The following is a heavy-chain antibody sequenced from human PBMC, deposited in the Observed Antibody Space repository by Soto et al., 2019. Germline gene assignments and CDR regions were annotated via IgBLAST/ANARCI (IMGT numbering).Heavy chain of an antibody. CDR1: LFTFNDFA. V-gene: IGHV3-23*01. CDR3: AKDFRYSNGQGAFDI. J-gene: IGHJ3*02. CDR2: ISGDGDST. Sequence: GGSLRLSCAASLFTFNDFAMSWVRQAPGKGLEWVSCISGDGDSTYYTDSAKGRFTISRDNSKNTLFLQMNSLGAEDTALYYCAKDFRYSNGQGAFDIWGQGTMVTVSS. D-gene: IGHD6-19*01.